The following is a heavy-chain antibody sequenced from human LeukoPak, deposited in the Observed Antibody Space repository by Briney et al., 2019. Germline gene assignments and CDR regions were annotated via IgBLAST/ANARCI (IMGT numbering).Heavy chain of an antibody. J-gene: IGHJ4*02. CDR2: INPNSGGT. V-gene: IGHV1-2*02. D-gene: IGHD2-15*01. CDR1: GYTFTAYS. CDR3: ARAGYCSDGKCYTFDY. Sequence: ASVKVSCKASGYTFTAYSMYWVRPAPGQGLEWMGWINPNSGGTDCAQRFQGRVTMTRDTSITMLYMEMSSLTPDDTAVYYCARAGYCSDGKCYTFDYWGQGTLVTVSS.